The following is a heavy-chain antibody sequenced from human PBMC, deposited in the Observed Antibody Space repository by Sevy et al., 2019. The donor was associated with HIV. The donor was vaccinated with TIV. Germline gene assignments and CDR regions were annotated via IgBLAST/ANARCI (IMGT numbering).Heavy chain of an antibody. CDR1: GYTFTSYG. Sequence: ASVKVSCKASGYTFTSYGIGWVRQAPGQGLEWMGWISAYNGNTNYAQKLQGRVTMTTDTSTSTACMELRSLRSDDTAVYYCARGGVYYDILTGFFEHYYYMDVWGKGTTVTVSS. V-gene: IGHV1-18*01. CDR3: ARGGVYYDILTGFFEHYYYMDV. J-gene: IGHJ6*03. D-gene: IGHD3-9*01. CDR2: ISAYNGNT.